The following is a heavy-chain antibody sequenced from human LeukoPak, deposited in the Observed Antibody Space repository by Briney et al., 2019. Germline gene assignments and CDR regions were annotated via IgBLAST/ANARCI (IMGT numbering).Heavy chain of an antibody. D-gene: IGHD1-1*01. CDR2: MDPSGSQK. V-gene: IGHV3-7*01. CDR3: AIWTSGNY. CDR1: GLTFDGSW. Sequence: GGSLRLSCAASGLTFDGSWMNWVRQAPGKGLEWVANMDPSGSQKRYVDSVKGRFSISKDNPGTSLYLEMYSLRAEDTAIYYCAIWTSGNYWGPRTVVTVSS. J-gene: IGHJ4*02.